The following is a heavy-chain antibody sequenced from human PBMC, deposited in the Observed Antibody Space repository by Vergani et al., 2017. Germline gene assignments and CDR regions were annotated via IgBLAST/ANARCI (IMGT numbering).Heavy chain of an antibody. CDR2: VFFDGSNE. CDR3: ARDRAYCHEDSCEL. CDR1: GFTFNRYG. Sequence: QVQLVQSGGGVVQPGGSLSLSCVASGFTFNRYGMQWVRQAPGKGLEWVAYVFFDGSNEYYADSVKGRFIVSRDNSNDALYLQMNSLRTVDTAVYYSARDRAYCHEDSCELWGQGSVVTVSS. V-gene: IGHV3-30*02. D-gene: IGHD2-21*01. J-gene: IGHJ4*02.